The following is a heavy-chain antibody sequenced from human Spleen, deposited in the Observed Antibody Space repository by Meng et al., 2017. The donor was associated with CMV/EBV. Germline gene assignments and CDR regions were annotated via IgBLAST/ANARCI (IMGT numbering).Heavy chain of an antibody. CDR3: ASSIMAASYYFDS. V-gene: IGHV4-31*02. CDR2: IYFRGNS. Sequence: SGVSMSSGCYYWTWIRQLPEKGLEWIGYIYFRGNSYLNPSLKGRLTLSVDTSKNQFSLELTSLTAADTAVYYCASSIMAASYYFDSWGQGTLVTVSS. CDR1: GVSMSSGCYY. D-gene: IGHD3-16*01. J-gene: IGHJ4*02.